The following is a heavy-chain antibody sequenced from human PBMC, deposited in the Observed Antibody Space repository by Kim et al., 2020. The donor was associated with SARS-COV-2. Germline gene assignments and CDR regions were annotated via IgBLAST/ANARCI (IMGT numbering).Heavy chain of an antibody. J-gene: IGHJ4*02. CDR3: AKLVGYCSGGSCTGFDY. D-gene: IGHD2-15*01. V-gene: IGHV3-30*18. Sequence: GGSLRLSCAASGFTFSSYGMHWVRQAPGKGLEWVAVISYDGSNKYYADSVKGRFTISRDNSKNTLYLQMNSLRAEDTAVYYCAKLVGYCSGGSCTGFDYWGQGTLVTVSS. CDR1: GFTFSSYG. CDR2: ISYDGSNK.